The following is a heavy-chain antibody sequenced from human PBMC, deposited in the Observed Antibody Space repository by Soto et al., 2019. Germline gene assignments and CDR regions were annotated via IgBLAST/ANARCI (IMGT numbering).Heavy chain of an antibody. CDR3: AGLVRGVIPLNYYPYYYMDV. CDR2: INHSGST. D-gene: IGHD3-10*01. Sequence: QVQLQQWGAGLLKPSETLSLTCAVYGGSFSGYYWSWIRQPPGKGLEWIGEINHSGSTNYNPSLKSRATISVDTSKNQFPLRLSPVPAADRAVYYCAGLVRGVIPLNYYPYYYMDVW. CDR1: GGSFSGYY. V-gene: IGHV4-34*01. J-gene: IGHJ6*03.